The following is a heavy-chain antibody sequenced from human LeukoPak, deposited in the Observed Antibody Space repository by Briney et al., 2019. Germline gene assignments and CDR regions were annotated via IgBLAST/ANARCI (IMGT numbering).Heavy chain of an antibody. CDR2: IRYGGSNK. Sequence: GGSLRLSCAASGFTFSSYGMHWVRQAPGKGLEWVAFIRYGGSNKYYADSVKGRFTISGDNSKNTLYLQMNSLRAEDTAVYYSVGASDYYFDYWGQGTLVTVSS. V-gene: IGHV3-30*02. D-gene: IGHD1-26*01. CDR1: GFTFSSYG. CDR3: VGASDYYFDY. J-gene: IGHJ4*02.